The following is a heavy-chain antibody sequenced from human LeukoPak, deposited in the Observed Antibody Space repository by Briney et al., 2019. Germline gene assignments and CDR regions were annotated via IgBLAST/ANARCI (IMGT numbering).Heavy chain of an antibody. D-gene: IGHD3-9*01. J-gene: IGHJ6*03. V-gene: IGHV3-23*01. CDR3: AREGLGLRYFDYYYYYYMDV. CDR2: ISGYGVNT. Sequence: GGSLRLSCAASRFTFSSYAMSWVRQAPGKGQEWVAGISGYGVNTYYADSVKGRFTISRDNAKNSLYLQMNSLRAEDTAVYYCAREGLGLRYFDYYYYYYMDVWGKGTTVTISS. CDR1: RFTFSSYA.